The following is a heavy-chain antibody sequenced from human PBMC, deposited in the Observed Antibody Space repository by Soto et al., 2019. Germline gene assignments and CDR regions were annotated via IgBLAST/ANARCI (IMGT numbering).Heavy chain of an antibody. J-gene: IGHJ5*02. CDR2: MNPNSGNT. CDR1: GYTFTSYD. V-gene: IGHV1-8*01. Sequence: ASVKVSCKASGYTFTSYDINWVRQATGQGLEWMGWMNPNSGNTGYAQKFQGRVTMTRNTSISTAYMELSSLRSEDTAVYYCARGGRPRYDFWSGYHSNWFDPWGQGTLVTVSS. CDR3: ARGGRPRYDFWSGYHSNWFDP. D-gene: IGHD3-3*01.